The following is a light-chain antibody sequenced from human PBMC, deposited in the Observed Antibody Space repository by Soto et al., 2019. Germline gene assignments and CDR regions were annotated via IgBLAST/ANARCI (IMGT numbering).Light chain of an antibody. CDR1: SSDFGGYNY. J-gene: IGLJ1*01. V-gene: IGLV2-14*01. CDR2: DVS. Sequence: QSALTQPASVSGSPGQSITISCTGTSSDFGGYNYVSSYQQHPGKAPKLMIYDVSNRPSGVSNRFSGSKSGNTASLTISGLQAEDEADYYCSSYTSSSTLYVFGTGTKVTVL. CDR3: SSYTSSSTLYV.